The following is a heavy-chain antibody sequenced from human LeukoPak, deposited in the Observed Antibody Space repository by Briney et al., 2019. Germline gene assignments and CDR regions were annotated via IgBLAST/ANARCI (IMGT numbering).Heavy chain of an antibody. D-gene: IGHD3-3*01. J-gene: IGHJ3*02. V-gene: IGHV1-69*04. Sequence: SVKVSCTASGGTFSSYAISWVRQAPGQGLEWMGRIIPIFGIANYAQTFQSRVTITADKSTSTAYVELISLRSEDTAVYYCASGSYYDFWSGNGAFDIWGRGTMVSVSS. CDR1: GGTFSSYA. CDR2: IIPIFGIA. CDR3: ASGSYYDFWSGNGAFDI.